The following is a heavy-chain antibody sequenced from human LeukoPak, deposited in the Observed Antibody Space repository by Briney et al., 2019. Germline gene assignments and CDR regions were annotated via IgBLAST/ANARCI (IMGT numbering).Heavy chain of an antibody. Sequence: GGSLRLSCATSGFIFSRYWMSWVRQAPGKGLEWVANINQDESERNYVDSVKGRFTISRDNAKNSLDLQMNSLRAEDTAVYSCARDLSGLDAFDIWGQGTMVTVSS. CDR3: ARDLSGLDAFDI. J-gene: IGHJ3*02. CDR2: INQDESER. CDR1: GFIFSRYW. V-gene: IGHV3-7*03. D-gene: IGHD3-3*02.